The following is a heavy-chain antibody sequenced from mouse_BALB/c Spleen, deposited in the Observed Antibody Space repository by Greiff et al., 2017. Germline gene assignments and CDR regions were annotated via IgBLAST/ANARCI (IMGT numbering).Heavy chain of an antibody. J-gene: IGHJ2*01. Sequence: QVQLQQSGPELVKPGASVKISCKASGYAFSSSWMNWVKQRPGQGLEWIGRIYPGDGDTNYNGKFKGKATLTADKSSSTAYMQLSSLTSVDSAVYFCARAGFITTGVADYWGQGTTLTVSS. CDR3: ARAGFITTGVADY. CDR1: GYAFSSSW. D-gene: IGHD1-1*01. V-gene: IGHV1-82*01. CDR2: IYPGDGDT.